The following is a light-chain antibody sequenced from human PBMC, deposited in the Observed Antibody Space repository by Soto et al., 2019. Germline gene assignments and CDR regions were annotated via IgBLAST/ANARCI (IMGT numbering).Light chain of an antibody. V-gene: IGKV3-20*01. Sequence: EVGLTQSPGTLSLSPGERATFSCRASQSVSSNYLAWYQQKPGQAPRLLIYGASSRATGIPDRFSGSGSGTDFTLTISRLEPEDFAVYYCQQYGSSPLFGQGTKVDIK. CDR1: QSVSSNY. CDR3: QQYGSSPL. CDR2: GAS. J-gene: IGKJ1*01.